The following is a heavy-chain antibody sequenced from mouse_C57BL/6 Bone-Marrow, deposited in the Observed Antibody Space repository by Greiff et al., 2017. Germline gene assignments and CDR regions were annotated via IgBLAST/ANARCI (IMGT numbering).Heavy chain of an antibody. CDR1: GYTFTSYW. J-gene: IGHJ1*03. V-gene: IGHV1-69*01. Sequence: QVQLQQPGAELVMPGASVKLSCKASGYTFTSYWMHWVKQRPGQGLEWIGEIDPSDSYTNYNQKFKGKSTLTVGKSSSTAYMQLSSLTSEDSAVYYCARLIYYYGSKYFDVWGTGTTVTVSS. D-gene: IGHD1-1*01. CDR3: ARLIYYYGSKYFDV. CDR2: IDPSDSYT.